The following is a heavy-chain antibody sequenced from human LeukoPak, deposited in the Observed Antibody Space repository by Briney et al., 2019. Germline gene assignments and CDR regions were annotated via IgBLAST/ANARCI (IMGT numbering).Heavy chain of an antibody. CDR2: ISYDGSTK. V-gene: IGHV3-30*18. CDR3: AKDYPWASVLIDDTGRFDP. Sequence: PGGSLRLSCAASGFTFRNYGMHWVRQAPGTGLEWVAVISYDGSTKYYADSVKGRFTISRDNSKNTLFLQMSSLRHEDTAVYYCAKDYPWASVLIDDTGRFDPWGQGTLVTVSS. CDR1: GFTFRNYG. J-gene: IGHJ5*02. D-gene: IGHD3-22*01.